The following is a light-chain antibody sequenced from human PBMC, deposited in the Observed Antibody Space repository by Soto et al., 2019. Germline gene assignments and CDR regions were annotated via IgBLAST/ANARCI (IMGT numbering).Light chain of an antibody. CDR1: SGHSNYA. Sequence: QLVPTQSPSDSASLGASVKLTCTLSSGHSNYAIAWHQQQSEKGPRYLMKLNSDGSHSKGDGIPDRFSGSSSGAERYLTISSLQSEDEADYYCQTWGSGIVVFGGGTKLTFL. V-gene: IGLV4-69*01. J-gene: IGLJ2*01. CDR2: LNSDGSH. CDR3: QTWGSGIVV.